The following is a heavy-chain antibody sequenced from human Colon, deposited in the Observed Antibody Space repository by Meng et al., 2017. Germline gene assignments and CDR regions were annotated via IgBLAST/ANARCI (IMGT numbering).Heavy chain of an antibody. J-gene: IGHJ4*02. CDR3: AGGPWELDY. D-gene: IGHD1-26*01. Sequence: QGDLQDSGPGLVRPSETRYLTCTVSGGSVSRGSHYWSWIRQPPGKGLEWIGYIDYSRSINYYPSLKSRVTMSVDTSKNQFSLNLSSVTAADTAVYYCAGGPWELDYWGQGTLVTVSS. CDR1: GGSVSRGSHY. V-gene: IGHV4-61*01. CDR2: IDYSRSI.